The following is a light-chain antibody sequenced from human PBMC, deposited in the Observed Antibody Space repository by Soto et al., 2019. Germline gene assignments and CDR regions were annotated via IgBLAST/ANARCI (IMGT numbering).Light chain of an antibody. CDR3: QQYGSSPQT. V-gene: IGKV1-5*01. Sequence: DFQMTQSPSTLSASVGDRVTIACRASQSISSWLAWYQQKPGKAPKXLIYDASSLESGVPSRFSGSGSGTELTITISRLEPEDFEVYYCQQYGSSPQTFGGGTKVDI. CDR2: DAS. J-gene: IGKJ4*01. CDR1: QSISSW.